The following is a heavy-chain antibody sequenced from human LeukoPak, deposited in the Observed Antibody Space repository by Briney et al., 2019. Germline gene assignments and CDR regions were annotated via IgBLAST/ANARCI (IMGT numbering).Heavy chain of an antibody. CDR1: GYSFTTYW. J-gene: IGHJ4*02. Sequence: GDSLKISCKGSGYSFTTYWIAWVRQMSGKGLEWMGAIYPGDSDTSYSPSFQGQVTISVDKSISTAYLQWSSLKASDTAMYYCARLLEGVAGTWGYWGQGTLVTVSS. D-gene: IGHD6-19*01. CDR3: ARLLEGVAGTWGY. CDR2: IYPGDSDT. V-gene: IGHV5-51*01.